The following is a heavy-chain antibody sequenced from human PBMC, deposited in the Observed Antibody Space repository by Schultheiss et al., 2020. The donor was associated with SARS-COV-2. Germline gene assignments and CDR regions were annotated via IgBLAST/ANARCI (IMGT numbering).Heavy chain of an antibody. CDR2: ISSSSSYI. CDR3: ARDGGLAAAGTGDWFDP. V-gene: IGHV3-21*01. J-gene: IGHJ5*02. CDR1: GFTFSSYA. D-gene: IGHD6-13*01. Sequence: GGSLRLSCSASGFTFSSYAMHWVRQAPGKGLEWVSSISSSSSYIYYADSVKGRFTISRDNAKNSLYLQMNSLRAEDTAVYYCARDGGLAAAGTGDWFDPWGQGTLVTVSS.